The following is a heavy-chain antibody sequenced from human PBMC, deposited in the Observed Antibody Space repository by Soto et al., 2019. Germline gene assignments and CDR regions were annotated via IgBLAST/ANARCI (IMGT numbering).Heavy chain of an antibody. D-gene: IGHD5-12*01. V-gene: IGHV4-59*01. CDR1: GGSISSYY. Sequence: PSETLSLTCTVSGGSISSYYWSWIRQPPGKGLEWIGYIYYSGSTNYNPSLKSRVTISVDTSKNQFSLKLSSVTAADTAVYYCARSGRDGYNYDPYGFDYWGQGTLVTVSS. CDR3: ARSGRDGYNYDPYGFDY. J-gene: IGHJ4*02. CDR2: IYYSGST.